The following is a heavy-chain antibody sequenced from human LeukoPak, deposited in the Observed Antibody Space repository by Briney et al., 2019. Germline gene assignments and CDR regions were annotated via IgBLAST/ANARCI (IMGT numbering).Heavy chain of an antibody. V-gene: IGHV4-59*01. J-gene: IGHJ4*01. D-gene: IGHD3-16*01. CDR1: GASISSYY. CDR2: IHYGGSS. CDR3: ARSFWGYYFDY. Sequence: SETLSLTCTVSGASISSYYWNWIRQPPGKGLEWIGYIHYGGSSNYNPSLKSRVTISPDTSKSQFSLKLISVTAADTAVYYCARSFWGYYFDYWGHGTLVTVSS.